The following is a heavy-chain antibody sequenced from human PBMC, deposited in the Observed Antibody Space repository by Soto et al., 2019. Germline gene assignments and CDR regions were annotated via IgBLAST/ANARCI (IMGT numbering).Heavy chain of an antibody. J-gene: IGHJ4*02. CDR3: ARDSIAAAGTPFDY. V-gene: IGHV1-69*13. Sequence: RASGKVCCKASGGTFSSYAISWLRQAPGQGLEWMGGIIPIFGTANYAQKFQGRVTITADESTSTAYMELSSLRSEDTAVYYCARDSIAAAGTPFDYWGQGTLVTVSS. CDR1: GGTFSSYA. D-gene: IGHD6-13*01. CDR2: IIPIFGTA.